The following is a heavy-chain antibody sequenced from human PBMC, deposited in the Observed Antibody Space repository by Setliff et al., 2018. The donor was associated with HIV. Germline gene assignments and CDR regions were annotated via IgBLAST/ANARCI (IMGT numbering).Heavy chain of an antibody. D-gene: IGHD6-19*01. V-gene: IGHV4-39*02. CDR3: VRDSDVAGPYFFDY. CDR1: GGSISSSSYY. J-gene: IGHJ4*02. Sequence: SETLSLTCNVSGGSISSSSYYWGWIRQPPGKGLEWIGSIYYSGSTYYNPPLKSRVTISVDTSNNQFSLKLSSVTAADTAVYYCVRDSDVAGPYFFDYWGQGTLVTVSS. CDR2: IYYSGST.